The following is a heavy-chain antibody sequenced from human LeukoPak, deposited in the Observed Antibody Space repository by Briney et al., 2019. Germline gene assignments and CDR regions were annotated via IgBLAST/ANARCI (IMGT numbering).Heavy chain of an antibody. CDR1: GCSINSYY. Sequence: SETLSLTCTVSGCSINSYYWSWIRQPAGKGLEWIGRIYTSGSTNYNPSLKSPVTISVDTSKNQFSLRLSSVTAADTAVYYCARSLDYYYYGMDVWGQGTTVTVSS. J-gene: IGHJ6*02. CDR2: IYTSGST. V-gene: IGHV4-4*07. CDR3: ARSLDYYYYGMDV. D-gene: IGHD1-1*01.